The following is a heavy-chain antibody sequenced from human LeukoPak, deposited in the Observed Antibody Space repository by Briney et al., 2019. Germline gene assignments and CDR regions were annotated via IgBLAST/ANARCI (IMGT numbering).Heavy chain of an antibody. V-gene: IGHV1-69*05. CDR2: IIPIFGTA. J-gene: IGHJ3*02. CDR3: ASTYDSSGYYPHDAFDI. Sequence: ASVKVSCKASGGTFSSYAISWVRQAPGQGLEWMGGIIPIFGTANYAQKFQGRVTITTDESTSTAYMELSSLRSEDTAVYYCASTYDSSGYYPHDAFDIWGQGTMVTVSS. CDR1: GGTFSSYA. D-gene: IGHD3-22*01.